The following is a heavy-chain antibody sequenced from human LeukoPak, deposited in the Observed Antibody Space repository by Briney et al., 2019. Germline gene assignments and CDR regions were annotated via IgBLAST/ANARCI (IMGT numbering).Heavy chain of an antibody. CDR3: TRGGTYTSHWGLFDY. Sequence: GGSLRLSCAASGFTLSGYWMHWVRQTPEKGLVWVSRINSDGNTITYADSVKGRFTISRDNANNTLYLQMNRLRAEDTAVYYCTRGGTYTSHWGLFDYWGQGALVTVSS. J-gene: IGHJ4*02. D-gene: IGHD1-26*01. CDR2: INSDGNTI. CDR1: GFTLSGYW. V-gene: IGHV3-74*01.